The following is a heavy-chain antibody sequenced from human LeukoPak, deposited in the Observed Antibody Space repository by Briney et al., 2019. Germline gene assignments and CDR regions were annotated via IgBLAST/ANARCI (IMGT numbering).Heavy chain of an antibody. V-gene: IGHV3-23*01. D-gene: IGHD2-15*01. Sequence: PGASLRLSCSGSGFTFSSYTMTWVRQAPGKGLEWVSTISSGGDRAYYADSVKGRFTISRDNSRDTLYLQMHSLRAEDAALYSCAKDREAAATGDEFDIWGQGTVVTVSS. J-gene: IGHJ3*02. CDR1: GFTFSSYT. CDR2: ISSGGDRA. CDR3: AKDREAAATGDEFDI.